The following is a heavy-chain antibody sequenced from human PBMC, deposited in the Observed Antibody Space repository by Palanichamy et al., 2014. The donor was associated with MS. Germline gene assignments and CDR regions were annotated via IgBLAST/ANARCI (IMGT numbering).Heavy chain of an antibody. CDR3: ARHGALGGDFGHFFDF. J-gene: IGHJ4*02. D-gene: IGHD2-21*02. Sequence: QVHLEETGPGLLRPSETLTLTCSVSGGSLSVYYWSWVRQSPDKGLEWIGYVYYTGSTEYNPSLRRRVSTSMDASKNQVSLRLTSVTAADTAVYYCARHGALGGDFGHFFDFWGRGTLVIVSS. CDR2: VYYTGST. CDR1: GGSLSVYY. V-gene: IGHV4-59*08.